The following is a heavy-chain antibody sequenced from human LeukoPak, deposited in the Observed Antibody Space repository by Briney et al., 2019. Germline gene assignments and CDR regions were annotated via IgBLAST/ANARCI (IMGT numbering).Heavy chain of an antibody. Sequence: GGSLRLSCAASGFTFSSYAMHWVRQAPGKGLEYVSAISSNGGSTYYANSVKGRFTISRDNSKNTLYLQMGSLRAEDMAVYYCASSYDSSGYYFHYWGQGTLVTVSS. V-gene: IGHV3-64*01. CDR3: ASSYDSSGYYFHY. CDR1: GFTFSSYA. J-gene: IGHJ4*02. D-gene: IGHD3-22*01. CDR2: ISSNGGST.